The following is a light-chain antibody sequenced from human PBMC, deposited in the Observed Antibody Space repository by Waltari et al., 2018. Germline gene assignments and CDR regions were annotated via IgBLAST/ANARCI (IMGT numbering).Light chain of an antibody. V-gene: IGLV4-69*01. CDR1: SGHSTNV. CDR3: QTGGHGTWV. CDR2: VNSDGSH. Sequence: QLVLTQSPSASASLGASVKLTCTLSSGHSTNVIAWLQKRPEKGPRYLMKVNSDGSHNKGDESPDRFSVSSSGAERYLTISSLQSEDEADYYCQTGGHGTWVFGGGTKLTVL. J-gene: IGLJ3*02.